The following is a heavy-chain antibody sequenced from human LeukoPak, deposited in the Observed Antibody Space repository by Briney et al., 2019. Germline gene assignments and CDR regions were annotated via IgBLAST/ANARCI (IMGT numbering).Heavy chain of an antibody. Sequence: ASVKVSCKASGYTFTSYYMHWVRQAPGQGLEWMGIINPSGGSTSYAQKFQGRVTMTRDTSTSTVYMELSSLRCEDTAVYYCARSIVVVVAATLGRFSYGMDVWGQGTTVTVSS. J-gene: IGHJ6*02. V-gene: IGHV1-46*01. CDR1: GYTFTSYY. CDR3: ARSIVVVVAATLGRFSYGMDV. CDR2: INPSGGST. D-gene: IGHD2-15*01.